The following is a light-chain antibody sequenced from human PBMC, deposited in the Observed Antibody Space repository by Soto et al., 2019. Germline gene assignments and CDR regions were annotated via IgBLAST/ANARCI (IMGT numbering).Light chain of an antibody. Sequence: DIVLTQCPGTLSLSPGERATLSCRASQGFXSSYLAWYQQKPGQAPRLRXDGASSRATGSPDRFSGSGSGTDFTLTISRLEPEDFAAYYCQQYHTGPRTFGGGTKVDIK. J-gene: IGKJ4*01. CDR3: QQYHTGPRT. CDR1: QGFXSSY. CDR2: GAS. V-gene: IGKV3-20*01.